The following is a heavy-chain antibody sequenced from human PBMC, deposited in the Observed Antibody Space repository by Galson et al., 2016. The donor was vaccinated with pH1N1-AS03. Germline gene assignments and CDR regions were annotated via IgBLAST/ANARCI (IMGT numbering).Heavy chain of an antibody. Sequence: SVKVSCKVAGRTLTEVSSHWVRQAPAKGLEWMGGGAPEDGETIYVQTLMGRVTMTEDTSSDTAFLGLSSLRSDDSAVYYCTAVSADYDTSSFYPLIDYWGQGTLVTVSS. V-gene: IGHV1-24*01. CDR2: GAPEDGET. CDR3: TAVSADYDTSSFYPLIDY. J-gene: IGHJ4*02. CDR1: GRTLTEVS. D-gene: IGHD2-2*01.